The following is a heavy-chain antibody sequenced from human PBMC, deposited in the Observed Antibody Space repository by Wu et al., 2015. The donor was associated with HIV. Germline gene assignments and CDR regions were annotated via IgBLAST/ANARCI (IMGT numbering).Heavy chain of an antibody. CDR3: ARDPMPLEYYYDSSGPKAWFDP. J-gene: IGHJ5*02. Sequence: QVQLLQSGAEVKNPGSSVRVSCKASGATFKSYALSWVRQAPGQGPEWMGVINPSGGTVSYAQKVQGRVTMTRDTSTSTVYIELSGLRSEDTAVYYCARDPMPLEYYYDSSGPKAWFDPWGQGTLVTVSS. D-gene: IGHD3-22*01. V-gene: IGHV1-46*02. CDR2: INPSGGTV. CDR1: GATFKSYA.